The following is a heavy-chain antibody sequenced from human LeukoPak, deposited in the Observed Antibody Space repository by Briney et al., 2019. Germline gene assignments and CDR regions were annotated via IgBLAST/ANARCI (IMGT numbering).Heavy chain of an antibody. Sequence: SETLSLTCAVSGGSISSGGYSWRWIRQPPGKGLEWIGYIYHSGSTYYNPSLKSRVTISVDRSKNQFSLKLSSVTAADTAVYYCARDVDYGDSNWYFDLWGRGTLVTVSS. CDR3: ARDVDYGDSNWYFDL. CDR2: IYHSGST. J-gene: IGHJ2*01. CDR1: GGSISSGGYS. D-gene: IGHD4-17*01. V-gene: IGHV4-30-2*01.